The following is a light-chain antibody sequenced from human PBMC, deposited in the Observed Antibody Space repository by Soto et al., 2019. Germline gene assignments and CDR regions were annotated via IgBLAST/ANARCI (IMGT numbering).Light chain of an antibody. CDR3: QVRTNWSIA. CDR1: QSVSSY. Sequence: VLTQSPVTLSLYPCEMATLSFMASQSVSSYLAWYQQKPGQAPRLPIYDASNRATGIPASFSGTGSGTDFTLTINNLEPEDFAVYYCQVRTNWSIAFGRGTRLEIK. V-gene: IGKV3-11*01. CDR2: DAS. J-gene: IGKJ5*01.